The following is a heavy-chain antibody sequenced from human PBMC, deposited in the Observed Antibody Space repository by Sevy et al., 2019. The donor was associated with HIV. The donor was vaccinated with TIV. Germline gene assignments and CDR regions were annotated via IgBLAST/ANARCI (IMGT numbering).Heavy chain of an antibody. CDR2: ISWDGGST. Sequence: GGSLRLSCAASGFTFDDYTMHWVRQAPGKGLEWVSLISWDGGSTYYADSVKGRFTISRDNSKNSLYLQMNSLRTEDTALYYCAKDFGGGNKSRYFDYWGQGTLVTVSS. J-gene: IGHJ4*02. CDR1: GFTFDDYT. CDR3: AKDFGGGNKSRYFDY. D-gene: IGHD2-15*01. V-gene: IGHV3-43*01.